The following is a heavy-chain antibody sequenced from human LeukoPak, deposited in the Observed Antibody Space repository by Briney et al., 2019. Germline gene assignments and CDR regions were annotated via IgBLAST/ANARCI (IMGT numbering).Heavy chain of an antibody. CDR3: ARDVAVANPYYFDY. J-gene: IGHJ4*02. CDR2: INPNSGVT. V-gene: IGHV1-2*02. CDR1: GYTFNTYG. D-gene: IGHD6-19*01. Sequence: GASVKVSCKASGYTFNTYGITWVRQAPGQGLEWMGWINPNSGVTNYAQKFQVRVTMTRDTSISTAYMELSRLRSDDTAVYYCARDVAVANPYYFDYWGQGTLVTVPS.